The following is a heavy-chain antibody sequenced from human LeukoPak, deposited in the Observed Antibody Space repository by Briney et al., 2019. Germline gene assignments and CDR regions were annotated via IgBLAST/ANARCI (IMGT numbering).Heavy chain of an antibody. CDR1: GFTFSTYS. Sequence: GGSLRLSCAASGFTFSTYSMNWVRQAPGKGLEWVSSISSGGNYIYYAYSVKGRFTISRDNAKNSLYLQMNSLRAEETAVYYCARAGILVAGTDWYFDLWGRGTLVTVSS. D-gene: IGHD6-19*01. J-gene: IGHJ2*01. CDR2: ISSGGNYI. V-gene: IGHV3-21*01. CDR3: ARAGILVAGTDWYFDL.